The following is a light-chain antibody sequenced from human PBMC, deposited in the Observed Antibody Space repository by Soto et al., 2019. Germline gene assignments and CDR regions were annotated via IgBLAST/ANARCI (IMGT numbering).Light chain of an antibody. Sequence: EIVLTQSPGTLSLSPGERASLSCRASQSVSSSLAWYQQKPGQAPRLLIYGASSRATGIPDRFSGSGSGPDFTLTISRLEPEDFAVYYCQQYGSSPETFGQGTKVDIK. CDR2: GAS. V-gene: IGKV3-20*01. CDR1: QSVSSS. CDR3: QQYGSSPET. J-gene: IGKJ1*01.